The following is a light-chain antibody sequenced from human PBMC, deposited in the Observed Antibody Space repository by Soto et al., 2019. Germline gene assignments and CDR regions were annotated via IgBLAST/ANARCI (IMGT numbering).Light chain of an antibody. CDR3: QQYDSSSVT. V-gene: IGKV3-20*01. Sequence: IILTQSPGTLSLSPGEGATLSCKASQTVISTHLAWYQQKPGQAPRLLIYATSNRATGIPDRFSGSGSGRDFTLTIDRLEPEDFAVYYCQQYDSSSVTLGQGTRLEIK. CDR2: ATS. J-gene: IGKJ5*01. CDR1: QTVISTH.